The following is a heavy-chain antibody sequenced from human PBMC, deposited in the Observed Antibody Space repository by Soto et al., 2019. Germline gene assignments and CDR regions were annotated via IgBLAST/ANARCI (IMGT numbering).Heavy chain of an antibody. J-gene: IGHJ4*02. CDR3: ARESMGANRYFDY. V-gene: IGHV3-30*04. CDR1: GFTFSSYA. CDR2: ISYDGSNK. D-gene: IGHD1-26*01. Sequence: GGSLRLSCAASGFTFSSYAMHWVRQAPGKGLEWVAVISYDGSNKYYADSVKGRFTISRDNSKNTLYLQMNSLRAEDTAVYYCARESMGANRYFDYWGQGTLVTVSS.